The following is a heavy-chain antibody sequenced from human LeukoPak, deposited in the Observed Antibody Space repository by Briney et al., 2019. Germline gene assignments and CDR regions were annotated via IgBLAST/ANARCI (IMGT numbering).Heavy chain of an antibody. CDR2: INPDSGGT. Sequence: ASVKVCCKASGYTFAGYYMHWVRQGPGQGLERMGLINPDSGGTNYDQEFQGRVTMTRDTSISTAYVELSRLRSDDTAVDYCATDRSRILDYWGQGTLVTVSS. D-gene: IGHD1-26*01. CDR1: GYTFAGYY. V-gene: IGHV1-2*02. J-gene: IGHJ4*02. CDR3: ATDRSRILDY.